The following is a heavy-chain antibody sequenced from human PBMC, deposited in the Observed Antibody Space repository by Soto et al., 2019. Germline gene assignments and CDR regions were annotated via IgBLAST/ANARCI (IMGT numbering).Heavy chain of an antibody. CDR3: ARGPRRFSRGPDRY. CDR2: INHSGST. V-gene: IGHV4-34*01. D-gene: IGHD3-10*01. J-gene: IGHJ4*02. Sequence: QVQLQQWGAGLLKPSETLSLTCAVYGGSFSGYYWSWIRQPPGKGLEWIGEINHSGSTNYNPSLKIRVTISVDTSKNQFSLKLSSVTAADTAVYYCARGPRRFSRGPDRYWGQGTLVTVSS. CDR1: GGSFSGYY.